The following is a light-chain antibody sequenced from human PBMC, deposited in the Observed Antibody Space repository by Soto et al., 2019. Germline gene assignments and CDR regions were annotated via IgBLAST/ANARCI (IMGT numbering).Light chain of an antibody. CDR2: EVS. Sequence: QSALTQPASVSGSPGQSITISCTGTSSDVGGYNYVSWYQQHPGKAPKLMIYEVSNRPSGVSNRFSGFKSGNTASLTISGLQTEDEADYYCSSYTSSATWMFGGGTKVTVL. J-gene: IGLJ3*02. CDR3: SSYTSSATWM. V-gene: IGLV2-14*01. CDR1: SSDVGGYNY.